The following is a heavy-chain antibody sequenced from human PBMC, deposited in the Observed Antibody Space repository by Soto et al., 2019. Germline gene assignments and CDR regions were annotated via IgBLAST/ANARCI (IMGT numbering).Heavy chain of an antibody. J-gene: IGHJ4*02. D-gene: IGHD3-3*01. Sequence: GESLKISCKTYGYNFPIYWIAWVRQMPGKGLEWMGVIYPDDSDTRYSPSFQGQVTISADKSTGTAYLQWSSLKASDTAVYYCARPEGRSFYDARGYYRHWGQGTLVTVSS. CDR3: ARPEGRSFYDARGYYRH. CDR2: IYPDDSDT. V-gene: IGHV5-51*01. CDR1: GYNFPIYW.